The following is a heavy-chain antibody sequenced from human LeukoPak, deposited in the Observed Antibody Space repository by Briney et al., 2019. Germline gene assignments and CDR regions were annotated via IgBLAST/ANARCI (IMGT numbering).Heavy chain of an antibody. CDR3: AKQSGLYSSGWRDY. V-gene: IGHV3-23*01. D-gene: IGHD6-19*01. CDR1: GFTFSSYA. Sequence: GGSLRLSCAASGFTFSSYAMSWVRQAPGKGLEWVSAISGSGGSTYYADSVKGRFTISRNNSKNTLYLQMNSLRAEDTAVYYCAKQSGLYSSGWRDYWGQGTLVTVSS. CDR2: ISGSGGST. J-gene: IGHJ4*02.